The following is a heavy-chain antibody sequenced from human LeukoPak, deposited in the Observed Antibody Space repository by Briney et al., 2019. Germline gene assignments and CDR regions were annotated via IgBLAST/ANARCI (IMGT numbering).Heavy chain of an antibody. J-gene: IGHJ6*02. Sequence: SETLSLTCTVSGGSISSYYWSWIRQPPGKGLEWIGYIYYTGSTNYNSSLKSRVTISVDTSKNQFSLKLSSVTAADRAVYYCARHFYGSGSYRAYGMDAWGQGTTVTVSS. D-gene: IGHD3-10*01. CDR3: ARHFYGSGSYRAYGMDA. V-gene: IGHV4-59*08. CDR2: IYYTGST. CDR1: GGSISSYY.